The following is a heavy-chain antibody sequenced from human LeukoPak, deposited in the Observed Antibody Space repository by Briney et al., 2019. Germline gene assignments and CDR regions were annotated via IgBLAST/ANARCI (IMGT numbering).Heavy chain of an antibody. CDR2: ISSSSSYI. CDR3: ARVREGDYAARLFDY. Sequence: GGSLRLSCAASGFTFSSYSMNWVRQAPGKGLEWVSSISSSSSYIYYADSVKGRFTISRDNAKNSLYLQMNSLRAEDTAVYYCARVREGDYAARLFDYWGQGTLVTVSS. J-gene: IGHJ4*02. D-gene: IGHD4-17*01. V-gene: IGHV3-21*01. CDR1: GFTFSSYS.